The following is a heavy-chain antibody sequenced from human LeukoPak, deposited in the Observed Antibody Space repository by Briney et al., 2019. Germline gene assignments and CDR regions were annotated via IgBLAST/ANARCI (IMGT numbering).Heavy chain of an antibody. J-gene: IGHJ4*02. Sequence: PGGSLRLSCAASGFTFSDYYMSWIRQAPGKGLEWVSYISSSGSTIYYADSVKGRFTISRDNAKNSLYLQMNSLRAEDTAVYYCAKDLPGYCSGGSCYQGVYFDYWGQGTLVTVSS. CDR1: GFTFSDYY. D-gene: IGHD2-15*01. V-gene: IGHV3-11*01. CDR3: AKDLPGYCSGGSCYQGVYFDY. CDR2: ISSSGSTI.